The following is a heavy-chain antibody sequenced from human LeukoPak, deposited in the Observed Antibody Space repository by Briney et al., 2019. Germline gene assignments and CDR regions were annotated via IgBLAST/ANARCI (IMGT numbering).Heavy chain of an antibody. CDR1: GGSFSGYY. Sequence: SETLSLTCAVYGGSFSGYYWTWIRQPPGKGLEWIGEINHSGSTNYNPSLKSRVTVSVDTSKNQFSLNLSSVAAADTAVYYCARGVSRSGGSRSYYFDYWGQGTLVTVSS. CDR3: ARGVSRSGGSRSYYFDY. D-gene: IGHD2-15*01. CDR2: INHSGST. J-gene: IGHJ4*02. V-gene: IGHV4-34*01.